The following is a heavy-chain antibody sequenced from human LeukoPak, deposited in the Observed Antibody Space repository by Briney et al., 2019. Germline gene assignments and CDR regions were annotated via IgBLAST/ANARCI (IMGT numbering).Heavy chain of an antibody. Sequence: GASVKLSCKASGGILSSYAISWVRQAPGQGLEWMGGIIPMLGKANYTPKFQDRVTITADKSTSPAYIELSSLRSGDTAVYYCASELPNDGWYLGAFDIWGQGTMVTVSS. CDR3: ASELPNDGWYLGAFDI. V-gene: IGHV1-69*06. J-gene: IGHJ3*02. D-gene: IGHD6-19*01. CDR2: IIPMLGKA. CDR1: GGILSSYA.